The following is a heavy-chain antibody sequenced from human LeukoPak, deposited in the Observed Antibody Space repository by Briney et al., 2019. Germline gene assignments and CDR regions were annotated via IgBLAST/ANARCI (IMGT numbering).Heavy chain of an antibody. Sequence: ASVKVSCKVSGYTLTELSMHWVRQAPGKGLEWMGGFDAEDGETIYAQKFQGRVTMTEDTSTDTAYMELSSLRSEDTAVYYCATVAITMVRGASPLDYWGQGTLVTVSS. CDR2: FDAEDGET. CDR1: GYTLTELS. CDR3: ATVAITMVRGASPLDY. J-gene: IGHJ4*02. D-gene: IGHD3-10*01. V-gene: IGHV1-24*01.